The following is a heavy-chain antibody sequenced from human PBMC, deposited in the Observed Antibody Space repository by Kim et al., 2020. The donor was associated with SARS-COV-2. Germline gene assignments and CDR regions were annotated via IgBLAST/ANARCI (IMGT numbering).Heavy chain of an antibody. CDR2: IIPIFGTA. J-gene: IGHJ4*02. D-gene: IGHD6-6*01. CDR3: ARGGKYSSSHYYFDY. CDR1: GGTFSSYA. Sequence: SVKVSCKASGGTFSSYAISWVRQAPGQGLEWMGGIIPIFGTANYAQKFQGRVTITADESTSTAYMELSSLRSEDTAVYYCARGGKYSSSHYYFDYWGQGTLVTVSS. V-gene: IGHV1-69*13.